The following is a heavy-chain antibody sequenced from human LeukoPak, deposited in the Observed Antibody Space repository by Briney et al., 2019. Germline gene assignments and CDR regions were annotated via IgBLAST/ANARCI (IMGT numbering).Heavy chain of an antibody. CDR2: INHSGST. Sequence: SETLSLTCAVYGGSFSGYYWSWIRQPPGKGLEWIGEINHSGSTNYNPSLKSRVTISVDTSKNQFSLKLSSVTAADTAVYYCARGRRYGRRFDPWGQGTLVTVSS. V-gene: IGHV4-34*01. CDR3: ARGRRYGRRFDP. CDR1: GGSFSGYY. J-gene: IGHJ5*02. D-gene: IGHD2-15*01.